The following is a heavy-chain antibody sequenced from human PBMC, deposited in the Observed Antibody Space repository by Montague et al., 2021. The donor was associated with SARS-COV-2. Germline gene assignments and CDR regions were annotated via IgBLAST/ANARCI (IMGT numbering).Heavy chain of an antibody. CDR2: TDHSGNT. D-gene: IGHD3-3*01. Sequence: SETLSLTCAVYGGSFSTYYWAWIRQSPGKGLEWIGNTDHSGNTXXXPSXXXRVSISVDTSSSQFSLYLTSVTAADAAVYYCARDQTVLEWIWYGMDVWGPGTTVTVSS. V-gene: IGHV4-34*01. CDR1: GGSFSTYY. CDR3: ARDQTVLEWIWYGMDV. J-gene: IGHJ6*02.